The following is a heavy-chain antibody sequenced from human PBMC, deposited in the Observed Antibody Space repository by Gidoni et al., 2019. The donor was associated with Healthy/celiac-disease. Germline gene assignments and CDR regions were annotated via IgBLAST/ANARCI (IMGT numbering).Heavy chain of an antibody. CDR3: ARLARSSRLYRPTNFDY. CDR2: ILYSGST. J-gene: IGHJ4*02. V-gene: IGHV4-39*01. D-gene: IGHD6-19*01. CDR1: GGSISSSSYY. Sequence: QLQLQESGPGLVKPAAPRALACTVAGGSISSSSYYWGCIRQPPGKGLEWIGSILYSGSTYYNPSLQSPFTMSSDTSTNQFSLKLSSVTAAHTAVYYCARLARSSRLYRPTNFDYWVQGTLVTVSS.